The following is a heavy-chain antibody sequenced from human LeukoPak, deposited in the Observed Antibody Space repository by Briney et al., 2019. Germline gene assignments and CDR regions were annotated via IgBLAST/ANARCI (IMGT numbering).Heavy chain of an antibody. J-gene: IGHJ4*02. Sequence: GGSLRLSCAASGFTFSSYAMSWVRQAPGKGLEWVSAISGSGGSTYYADSVKGRFTISRDNSKNTLYLQMNSLRAEDTAVYYCARIRDSSGTGGLDWGQGTLVTVSS. V-gene: IGHV3-23*01. CDR3: ARIRDSSGTGGLD. CDR1: GFTFSSYA. D-gene: IGHD6-19*01. CDR2: ISGSGGST.